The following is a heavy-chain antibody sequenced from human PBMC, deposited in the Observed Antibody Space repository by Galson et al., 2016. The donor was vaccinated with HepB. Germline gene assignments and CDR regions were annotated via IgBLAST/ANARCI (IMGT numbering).Heavy chain of an antibody. V-gene: IGHV4-59*08. CDR3: ARHRGASFDA. CDR2: VFFLGNT. CDR1: TDSMSPYS. Sequence: SETLSLTCIVSTDSMSPYSWSWIRQFPGKRLEWIGYVFFLGNTTYNPSLERRVTISLDTTRKHFSLSLKSMTAADTAVYYCARHRGASFDAWGQGILVTVSS. J-gene: IGHJ5*02.